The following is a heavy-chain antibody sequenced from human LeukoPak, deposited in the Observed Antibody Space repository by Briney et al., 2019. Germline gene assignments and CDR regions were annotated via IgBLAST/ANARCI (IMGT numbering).Heavy chain of an antibody. CDR3: ARGAFYYDNAFDI. D-gene: IGHD3-22*01. V-gene: IGHV1-69*13. CDR2: IIPIFGTA. J-gene: IGHJ3*02. CDR1: GGTFSSYA. Sequence: SVKVSCKASGGTFSSYAISWVRQAPGQGLEWMGGIIPIFGTANYAQKFQGRVTITADESTSTAYMELSRLRSDDTAVYYCARGAFYYDNAFDIWGQGTKVTVSS.